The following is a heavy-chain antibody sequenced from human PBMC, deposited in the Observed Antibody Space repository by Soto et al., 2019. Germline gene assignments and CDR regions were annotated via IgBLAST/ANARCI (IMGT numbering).Heavy chain of an antibody. D-gene: IGHD6-6*01. Sequence: SETLSLTCAVSCGSISSGGYSWSWIRQPPGKGLEWIGYIYHSGSTYYNPSLKSRVTISVDRSKNQFSLKLSSVTAADTAVYYCARDRAEYSSSSKGEGWFDPWGQGTLFTVSS. CDR3: ARDRAEYSSSSKGEGWFDP. CDR2: IYHSGST. CDR1: CGSISSGGYS. V-gene: IGHV4-30-2*01. J-gene: IGHJ5*02.